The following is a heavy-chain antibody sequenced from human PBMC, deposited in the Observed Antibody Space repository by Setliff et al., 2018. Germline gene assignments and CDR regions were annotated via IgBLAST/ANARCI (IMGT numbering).Heavy chain of an antibody. CDR3: ARGKWYLFVY. V-gene: IGHV3-48*04. Sequence: GGSLRLSCAASGFTFSSYSMNWVRQAPGKGLEWVSYISSSSSIIYYADSVKGRFTISRDNAKNSLYLQMNSLRAEDTAVYYCARGKWYLFVYWGQGSLVTVSS. CDR1: GFTFSSYS. D-gene: IGHD2-8*01. CDR2: ISSSSSII. J-gene: IGHJ4*02.